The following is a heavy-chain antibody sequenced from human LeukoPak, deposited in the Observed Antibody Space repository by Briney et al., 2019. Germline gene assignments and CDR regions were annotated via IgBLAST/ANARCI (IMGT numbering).Heavy chain of an antibody. Sequence: GASVKVSCKASGYTFTSYDINWVRQATGQGLEWVGWMNPNSGNTGYAQKFQGRVTMTRNTSISTAYMELSSLRSEDTAVYYCARARQYYDSSGYYYVFDYRGQGTLVTVSS. J-gene: IGHJ4*02. D-gene: IGHD3-22*01. V-gene: IGHV1-8*01. CDR2: MNPNSGNT. CDR1: GYTFTSYD. CDR3: ARARQYYDSSGYYYVFDY.